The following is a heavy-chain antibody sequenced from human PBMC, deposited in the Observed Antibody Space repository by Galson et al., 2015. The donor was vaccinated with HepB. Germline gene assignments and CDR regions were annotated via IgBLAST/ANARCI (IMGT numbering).Heavy chain of an antibody. D-gene: IGHD5-24*01. Sequence: SLRLSCAASGFTVSSNYMSWVRQAPGKGLEWVSVIYKDGNTYYADSVKGRFTISRENSKNTLNLQMNSLRAEDTGVYYCARDQGDGYLNYYYYYGMDVWGQGTTVTVSS. V-gene: IGHV3-66*02. CDR3: ARDQGDGYLNYYYYYGMDV. CDR2: IYKDGNT. CDR1: GFTVSSNY. J-gene: IGHJ6*02.